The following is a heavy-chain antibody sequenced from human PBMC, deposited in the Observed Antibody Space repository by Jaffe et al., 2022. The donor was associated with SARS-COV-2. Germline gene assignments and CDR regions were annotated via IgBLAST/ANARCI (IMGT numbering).Heavy chain of an antibody. V-gene: IGHV4-39*01. CDR1: GGSISSSSYY. Sequence: QLQLQESGPGLVKPSETLSLTCTVSGGSISSSSYYWGWIRQPPGKGLEWIGSIYYSGSTYYNPSLKSRVTISVDTSKNQFSLKLSSVTAADTAVYYCARHGVADRYYYGSGSRNNWFDPWGQGTLVTVSS. J-gene: IGHJ5*02. D-gene: IGHD3-10*01. CDR3: ARHGVADRYYYGSGSRNNWFDP. CDR2: IYYSGST.